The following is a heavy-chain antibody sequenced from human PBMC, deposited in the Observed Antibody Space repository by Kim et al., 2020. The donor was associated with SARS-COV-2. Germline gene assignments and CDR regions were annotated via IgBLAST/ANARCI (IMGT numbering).Heavy chain of an antibody. CDR3: ARDGRLAPRGMDV. Sequence: GGSLRLSCAASGFTFSSYGMHWVRQAPGKGLEWVAVIWYDGSNKYYADSVKGRFTISRDNSKNTLYLQMNSLRAEDTAVYYCARDGRLAPRGMDVWGQGTTVTISS. CDR2: IWYDGSNK. CDR1: GFTFSSYG. J-gene: IGHJ6*02. D-gene: IGHD1-26*01. V-gene: IGHV3-33*01.